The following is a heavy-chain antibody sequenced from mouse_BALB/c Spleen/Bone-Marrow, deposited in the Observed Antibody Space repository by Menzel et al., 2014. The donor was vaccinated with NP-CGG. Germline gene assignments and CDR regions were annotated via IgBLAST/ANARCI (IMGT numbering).Heavy chain of an antibody. J-gene: IGHJ4*01. Sequence: VQLKLSGAELVKPGASVKLSCTASGFNIKDTYMHWVKQRPEQGLEWIGRIDTANGNTKYDPKFQGKATITADTSSNTAYLQLSSLTSEDTAVYYCARYGNGLMDYWGQGTSVTVSS. V-gene: IGHV14-3*02. CDR1: GFNIKDTY. CDR2: IDTANGNT. CDR3: ARYGNGLMDY. D-gene: IGHD2-1*01.